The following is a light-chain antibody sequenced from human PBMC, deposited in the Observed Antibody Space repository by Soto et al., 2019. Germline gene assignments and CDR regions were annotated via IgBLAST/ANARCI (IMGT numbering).Light chain of an antibody. Sequence: EIVLTQSPGTLSLSPGERATLSCRASQSVSSSYLAWYQQKPGQAPRLLIYGASSRATGIPDRFSGSGSETTFTLTISRLDPEDFAVYYCQQYGSSPITFGQGTRLEIK. CDR3: QQYGSSPIT. J-gene: IGKJ5*01. V-gene: IGKV3-20*01. CDR2: GAS. CDR1: QSVSSSY.